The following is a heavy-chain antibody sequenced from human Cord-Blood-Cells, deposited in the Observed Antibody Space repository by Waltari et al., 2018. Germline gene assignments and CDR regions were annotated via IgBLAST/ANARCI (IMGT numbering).Heavy chain of an antibody. V-gene: IGHV3-30*18. D-gene: IGHD7-27*01. CDR2: ISYDGSNK. Sequence: QVQLVESGGGVVQPGRSLRLSCAASGFTFSSYGMHWVRQAPGKGLEWVAVISYDGSNKYYADSVKGRFTISRDNSKNTLYLQMSSLRAEDTAVYYCAKDLGLGIVDYWGQGTLVTVSS. CDR3: AKDLGLGIVDY. CDR1: GFTFSSYG. J-gene: IGHJ4*02.